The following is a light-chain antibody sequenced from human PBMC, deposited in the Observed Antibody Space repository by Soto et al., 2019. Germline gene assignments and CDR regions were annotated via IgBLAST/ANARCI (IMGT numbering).Light chain of an antibody. CDR2: EVD. CDR1: SSDVGANNY. CDR3: SSFAGRNAFGV. V-gene: IGLV2-8*01. J-gene: IGLJ3*02. Sequence: QSALTQPPSASGSPGQSVTISCTGTSSDVGANNYVSWYQQQPGQAPKLIIHEVDKRPSGVPDRFSGSKSGNTASLTVSGLQAEDEAVYYCSSFAGRNAFGVFGGGTKLTVL.